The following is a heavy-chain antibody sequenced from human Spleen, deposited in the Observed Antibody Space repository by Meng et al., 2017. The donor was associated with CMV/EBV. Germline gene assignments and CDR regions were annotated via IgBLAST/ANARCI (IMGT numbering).Heavy chain of an antibody. CDR2: INPNTGAT. CDR3: ARVIAVAGTAPFDY. CDR1: GYTFTGYY. V-gene: IGHV1-2*02. D-gene: IGHD6-19*01. J-gene: IGHJ4*02. Sequence: ASVKVSCKASGYTFTGYYIHWVRQAPGQGLEWMGWINPNTGATNYAQKFQGRVTMTRDTSTNTAYMELTRLRSDDTAVFYCARVIAVAGTAPFDYWGQGTLVNVSS.